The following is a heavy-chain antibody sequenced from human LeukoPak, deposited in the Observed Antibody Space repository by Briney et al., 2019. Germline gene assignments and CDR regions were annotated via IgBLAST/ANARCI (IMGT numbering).Heavy chain of an antibody. CDR1: GFNFSGYL. CDR2: IKQDGGEK. CDR3: ARDRGFGQADV. Sequence: GGALTLFCGASGFNFSGYLMSWLRPAPGKGLEVVANIKQDGGEKYYVDSVKGRFTISRDNAKNSLYLQMNSLRAEDTAVYYCARDRGFGQADVWGKGTTVTVSS. J-gene: IGHJ6*04. V-gene: IGHV3-7*01. D-gene: IGHD3-10*01.